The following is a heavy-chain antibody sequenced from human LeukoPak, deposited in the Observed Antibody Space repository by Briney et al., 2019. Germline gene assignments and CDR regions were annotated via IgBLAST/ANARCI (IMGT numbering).Heavy chain of an antibody. Sequence: ASVKVSCKASGYTFTNYLLHWVRQAPGQGLEWVGRIIPGGGSTNYAQKFRDRVTMTRDTSTSTVYMELSSLRSEDTAVYHRVREESGGYFDYWGLGTLVTVSS. D-gene: IGHD2-8*02. V-gene: IGHV1-46*01. CDR3: VREESGGYFDY. CDR2: IIPGGGST. CDR1: GYTFTNYL. J-gene: IGHJ4*02.